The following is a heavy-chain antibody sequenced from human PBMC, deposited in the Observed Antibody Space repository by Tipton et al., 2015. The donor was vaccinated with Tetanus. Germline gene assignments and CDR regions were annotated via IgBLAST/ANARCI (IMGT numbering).Heavy chain of an antibody. V-gene: IGHV1-69*01. CDR3: ARDGPLGYCSGGSCYSNYFDY. J-gene: IGHJ4*02. Sequence: QSGAEVKKPGSSVKVSCKASGGTFSSYAISWVRQAPGQGLEWMGGIIPIFGTANYAQKFQGRVTITADESTSTAYMELSSLRSEDTAVYYCARDGPLGYCSGGSCYSNYFDYWGRGTLVTVSS. D-gene: IGHD2-15*01. CDR1: GGTFSSYA. CDR2: IIPIFGTA.